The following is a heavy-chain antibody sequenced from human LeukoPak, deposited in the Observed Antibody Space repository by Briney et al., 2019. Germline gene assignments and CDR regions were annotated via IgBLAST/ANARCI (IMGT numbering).Heavy chain of an antibody. CDR2: ISGSGGST. CDR3: ARDPRIRLGIDDDY. CDR1: GFTFSSYA. J-gene: IGHJ4*02. Sequence: GGSLRLSCAASGFTFSSYAMSWVRQAPGKGLEWVSAISGSGGSTYYADSVKGRFTISRDNSKNTVYLQMNSLRVEDTAVYYCARDPRIRLGIDDDYWGQGTLVTVSS. D-gene: IGHD7-27*01. V-gene: IGHV3-23*01.